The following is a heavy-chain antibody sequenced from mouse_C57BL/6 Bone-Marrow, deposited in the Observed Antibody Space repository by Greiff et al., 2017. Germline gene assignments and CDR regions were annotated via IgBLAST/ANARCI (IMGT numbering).Heavy chain of an antibody. V-gene: IGHV1-75*01. J-gene: IGHJ2*01. CDR3: ARARGYLYYFDY. CDR1: GYTFNDYY. D-gene: IGHD5-1*01. Sequence: VQLQQSGPELVKPGASVKISCKASGYTFNDYYINWVKQRPGQGLEWIGWIFPGSGSTKYNEKFKGKATLTVDKSSSTAYMLLSSLTSETSALYFCARARGYLYYFDYWGASTTLTVSS. CDR2: IFPGSGST.